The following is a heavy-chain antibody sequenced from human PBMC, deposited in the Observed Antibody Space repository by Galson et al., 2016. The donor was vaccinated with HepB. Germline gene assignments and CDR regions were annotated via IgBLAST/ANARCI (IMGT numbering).Heavy chain of an antibody. Sequence: PALVKPTQTLTLTCTFSGFSLSTSGVGVGWIRQPPGKALEWLTVIYWDDDKRYSPSLKSRLTITKDTSKIQVVLTMTNMDPVDTATYYCAHRYLGGFDYWGQGTLVTVSS. CDR1: GFSLSTSGVG. V-gene: IGHV2-5*02. J-gene: IGHJ4*02. D-gene: IGHD3-16*01. CDR3: AHRYLGGFDY. CDR2: IYWDDDK.